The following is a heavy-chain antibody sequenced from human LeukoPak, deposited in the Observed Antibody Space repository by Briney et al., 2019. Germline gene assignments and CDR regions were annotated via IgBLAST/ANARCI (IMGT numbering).Heavy chain of an antibody. D-gene: IGHD6-13*01. CDR3: ASLAAARPHGAFDI. J-gene: IGHJ3*02. CDR2: INWNGGST. Sequence: GGSLRLSRAASGFTFDDYGMSWVRQAPGKGLEWVSGINWNGGSTGYADSVKGRFTISRDNAKNSLYLQMNSLRAEDTALYYCASLAAARPHGAFDIWGQGTMVTVSS. CDR1: GFTFDDYG. V-gene: IGHV3-20*04.